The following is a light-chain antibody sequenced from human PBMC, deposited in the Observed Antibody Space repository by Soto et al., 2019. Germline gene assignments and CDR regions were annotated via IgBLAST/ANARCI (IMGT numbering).Light chain of an antibody. V-gene: IGKV3-15*01. CDR2: GAS. J-gene: IGKJ1*01. CDR3: QQYNNWPPWT. Sequence: ERVMRQSPATLSVSPGERATLSCRASQSVSNDVAWFQQKPGQAPRLLIYGASTRATDIPARFSGSGSGTEFTLTISSLQSEDFAVYYSQQYNNWPPWTFGQGTKVEIK. CDR1: QSVSND.